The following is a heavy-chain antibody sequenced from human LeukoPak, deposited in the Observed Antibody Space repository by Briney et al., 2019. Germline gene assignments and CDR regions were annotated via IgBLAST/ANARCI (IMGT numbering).Heavy chain of an antibody. D-gene: IGHD3-22*01. V-gene: IGHV3-23*01. J-gene: IGHJ4*02. CDR3: AKAFLYYYDSSGYLYFDY. CDR2: ITGSGGST. CDR1: GFTFSSYA. Sequence: GGSLRLSCAASGFTFSSYAMSWVRQAPGKGLEWVSAITGSGGSTYYADSVKGRFTVSRDNSKNTLYLQINSLRAEDTAVYYCAKAFLYYYDSSGYLYFDYWGQGTLVTVSS.